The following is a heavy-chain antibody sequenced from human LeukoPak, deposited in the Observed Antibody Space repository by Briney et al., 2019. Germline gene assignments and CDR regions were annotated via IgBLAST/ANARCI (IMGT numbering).Heavy chain of an antibody. J-gene: IGHJ6*03. Sequence: GGSLRLSCAASGFTFSSYSMNWVRQAPGKGLEWVSSISSSSSYIYYADSVKGRFTISRDNAKNSLYLQMNSLRAEDTAVYYCARAESSGMVVAAYYYYYYMDVWGKGTTVTVSS. D-gene: IGHD2-15*01. V-gene: IGHV3-21*01. CDR3: ARAESSGMVVAAYYYYYYMDV. CDR2: ISSSSSYI. CDR1: GFTFSSYS.